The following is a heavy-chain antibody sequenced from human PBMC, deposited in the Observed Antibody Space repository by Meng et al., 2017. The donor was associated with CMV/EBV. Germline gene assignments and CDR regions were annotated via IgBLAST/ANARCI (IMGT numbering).Heavy chain of an antibody. V-gene: IGHV4-34*01. CDR1: GGSFSGYY. Sequence: SETLSLTCAVYGGSFSGYYWSWIRQPPGKGLEWIGEINHSGSTNYNPSPKSRVTISVDTSKNQFSLKLSSVTAADTAVYYCARGRSIFGVVIIPIRDWFDPWGQGTLVTVSS. CDR3: ARGRSIFGVVIIPIRDWFDP. D-gene: IGHD3-3*01. J-gene: IGHJ5*02. CDR2: INHSGST.